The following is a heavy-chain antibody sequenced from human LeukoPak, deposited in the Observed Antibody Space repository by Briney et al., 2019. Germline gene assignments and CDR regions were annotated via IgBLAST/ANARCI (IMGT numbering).Heavy chain of an antibody. CDR2: IYYTET. D-gene: IGHD3-22*01. CDR1: GGSVSNYY. J-gene: IGHJ4*02. Sequence: SETLSLTCTVSGGSVSNYYWSWIRQSPGKGLEWIGYIYYTETSYNPSLKSRVTISADTSKNQFSLNLSSVTAADTAIYFCARYDSSGSYYYYWGQGTLVTVSS. CDR3: ARYDSSGSYYYY. V-gene: IGHV4-59*08.